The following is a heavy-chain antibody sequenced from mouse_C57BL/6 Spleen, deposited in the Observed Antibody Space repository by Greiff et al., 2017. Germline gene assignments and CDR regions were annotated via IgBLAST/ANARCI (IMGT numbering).Heavy chain of an antibody. Sequence: EVQLQQSGPGLVKPSQSLSLTCSVTGYSITSGYYWNWIRQFPGNKLEWMGYISYDGSNNYNPSLKNRISITRDTSKNQFFLKLNSVTTEDTATYYCARDNWDVAYWGQGTLVTVSA. D-gene: IGHD4-1*01. CDR1: GYSITSGYY. V-gene: IGHV3-6*01. CDR2: ISYDGSN. J-gene: IGHJ3*01. CDR3: ARDNWDVAY.